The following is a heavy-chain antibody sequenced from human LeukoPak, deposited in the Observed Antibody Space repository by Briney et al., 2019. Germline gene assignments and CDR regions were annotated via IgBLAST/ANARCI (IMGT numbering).Heavy chain of an antibody. J-gene: IGHJ4*02. CDR3: ARGVAARTQYFDY. CDR2: IYYSGST. D-gene: IGHD6-6*01. Sequence: SETLSLTCTVSGGSISSGGYYCSWIRQHPGKGLEGIGYIYYSGSTYYNPSLKSRVTISVDTSKNQFSLKLSSVTAADTAVYYCARGVAARTQYFDYWGQGPLVTVSS. CDR1: GGSISSGGYY. V-gene: IGHV4-31*03.